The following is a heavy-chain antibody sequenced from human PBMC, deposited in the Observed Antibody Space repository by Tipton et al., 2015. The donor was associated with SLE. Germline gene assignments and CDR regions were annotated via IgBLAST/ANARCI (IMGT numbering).Heavy chain of an antibody. Sequence: QVQLVQSGAEVKKPGASVKVSCKASGYTFTSYGISWVRQAPGQGLEWMGWISAYNGNTNYAQKLQGRVTMTTDTSTSTAYMELRSLRSDDTAVYYCARCRRRTFGGVIVLPDAFDIWGQGTMVTVSS. J-gene: IGHJ3*02. D-gene: IGHD3-16*02. CDR1: GYTFTSYG. V-gene: IGHV1-18*04. CDR3: ARCRRRTFGGVIVLPDAFDI. CDR2: ISAYNGNT.